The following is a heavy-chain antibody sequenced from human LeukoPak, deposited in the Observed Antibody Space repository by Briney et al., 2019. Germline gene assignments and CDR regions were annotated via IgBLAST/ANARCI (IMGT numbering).Heavy chain of an antibody. CDR2: ISGSGGST. CDR1: GFTFSSYA. Sequence: GGSLRLSCAASGFTFSSYAMSWVRQAPGKGLEWVSAISGSGGSTYYADSVKGRFTISRDNSKNTLYLQMNSLRAEDTAVYYCAKAPPRKWLLSHYPAFDIWGQGTMVTVSS. CDR3: AKAPPRKWLLSHYPAFDI. D-gene: IGHD6-19*01. V-gene: IGHV3-23*01. J-gene: IGHJ3*02.